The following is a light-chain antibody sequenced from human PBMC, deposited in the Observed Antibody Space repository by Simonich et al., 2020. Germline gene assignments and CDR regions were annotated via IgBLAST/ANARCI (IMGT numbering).Light chain of an antibody. CDR2: DAS. CDR3: QQYYSTPRT. J-gene: IGKJ2*02. V-gene: IGKV3-11*01. Sequence: EIVLPQSPATLSLSPGERATLSCRTSQSGSSYLAWYQQKPGQAPRLLIYDASNRATGIPARFRGSGSGTDFTLTISSLQAEDVAVYYCQQYYSTPRTFGQGTKLEIK. CDR1: QSGSSY.